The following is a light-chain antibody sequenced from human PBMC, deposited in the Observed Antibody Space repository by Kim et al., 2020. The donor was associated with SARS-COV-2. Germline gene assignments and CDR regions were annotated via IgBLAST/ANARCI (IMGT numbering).Light chain of an antibody. Sequence: SYELTQPPSVSVSPGQTARITCSGDALPKQYAYWYQQKPGQAPVLVIYKDSERPSGIPERFSGSSSGTTVTLTISGVQAEDEDDYYCQSADSSGTWVVFG. J-gene: IGLJ2*01. V-gene: IGLV3-25*03. CDR3: QSADSSGTWVV. CDR1: ALPKQY. CDR2: KDS.